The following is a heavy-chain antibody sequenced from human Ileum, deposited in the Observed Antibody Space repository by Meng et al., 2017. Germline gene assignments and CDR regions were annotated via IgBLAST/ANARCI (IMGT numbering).Heavy chain of an antibody. CDR2: ISSSSTYI. Sequence: GESLKISCAASGFTFSSFSMNWVRQAPGKGLEWVSSISSSSTYIDYADSVKGRFTISRDNAKNSLYLQMNSLRAEDTAVYYCARGVGNYYIVYWGQGDLV. CDR1: GFTFSSFS. D-gene: IGHD1-7*01. J-gene: IGHJ4*02. CDR3: ARGVGNYYIVY. V-gene: IGHV3-21*01.